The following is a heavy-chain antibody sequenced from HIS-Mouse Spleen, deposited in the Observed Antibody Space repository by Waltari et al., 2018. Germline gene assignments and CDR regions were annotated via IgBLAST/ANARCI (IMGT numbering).Heavy chain of an antibody. V-gene: IGHV3-21*01. CDR2: ISSSSSYI. J-gene: IGHJ4*02. CDR3: ASLYYDILTGYYRDY. D-gene: IGHD3-9*01. Sequence: EVQLVESGGGLVKPGGSLRLSCAASGFTFSSYSMNWVRQAPGKGVEWVSSISSSSSYIYYADSVKGRFTISRDNAKNSLYLQMNSLRAEDTAVYYWASLYYDILTGYYRDYWGQGTLVTVSS. CDR1: GFTFSSYS.